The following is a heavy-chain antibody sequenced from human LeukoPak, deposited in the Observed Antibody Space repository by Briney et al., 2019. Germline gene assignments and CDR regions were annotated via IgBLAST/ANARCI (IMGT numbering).Heavy chain of an antibody. Sequence: PGGSLRLSCAASGFTFSNYNMHWVRQAPGKGLEWVSSISGSTSYIYYADSVKGRFTISRDNAKNSLYLQMNSLRAEDTAVYYCANGPRLSGWYFFAYWGQGTPVTVSS. V-gene: IGHV3-21*01. CDR1: GFTFSNYN. CDR2: ISGSTSYI. J-gene: IGHJ4*02. CDR3: ANGPRLSGWYFFAY. D-gene: IGHD6-19*01.